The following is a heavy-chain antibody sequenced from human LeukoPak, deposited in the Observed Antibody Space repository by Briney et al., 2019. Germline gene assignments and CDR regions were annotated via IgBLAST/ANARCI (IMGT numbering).Heavy chain of an antibody. CDR1: GGSISDNY. J-gene: IGHJ4*02. CDR2: AYYSGHT. D-gene: IGHD2-15*01. V-gene: IGHV4-59*08. CDR3: ARHPFATPFDY. Sequence: TSETLSLTCTVSGGSISDNYWSWIRQPPGKGLEWIGYAYYSGHTNYNSSLKSRVTMSLDTSKSQFSLRLSSVTAADTAVYLCARHPFATPFDYWGPGTLVTVSS.